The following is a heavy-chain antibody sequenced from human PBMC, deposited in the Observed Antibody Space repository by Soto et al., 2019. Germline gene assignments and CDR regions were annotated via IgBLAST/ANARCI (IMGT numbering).Heavy chain of an antibody. CDR3: AKDPEDVVVTAIPDY. V-gene: IGHV3-30*18. CDR1: GFTFSSYG. J-gene: IGHJ4*02. Sequence: QVQLVESGGGVVQPGRSLRLSCAASGFTFSSYGMHWVRQAPGKGLEWVAVISYDGSNKYYADSVKGRFTISRDNSKNTLYLQMNSLRAEDTAVYYCAKDPEDVVVTAIPDYWGQGTLVTVSS. D-gene: IGHD2-21*02. CDR2: ISYDGSNK.